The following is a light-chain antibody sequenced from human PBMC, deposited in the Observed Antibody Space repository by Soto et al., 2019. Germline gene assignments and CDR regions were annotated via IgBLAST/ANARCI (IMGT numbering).Light chain of an antibody. CDR2: GPF. J-gene: IGKJ4*01. V-gene: IGKV1D-12*01. CDR3: QQTNSFPLT. Sequence: IQMTQSPSSVSATVGDRVTITCRASQHISNDLAWYQQKPGEATKVLIYGPFTLQTGVASRFSGSGSGTDFILTISSLQPEDFATYYCQQTNSFPLTFGGGTKVEIK. CDR1: QHISND.